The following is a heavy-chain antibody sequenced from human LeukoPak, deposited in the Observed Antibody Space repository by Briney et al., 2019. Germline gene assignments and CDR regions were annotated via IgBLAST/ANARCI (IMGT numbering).Heavy chain of an antibody. CDR2: INHSGST. J-gene: IGHJ5*02. CDR1: GGSFSGYY. Sequence: PETLSLTCAVYGGSFSGYYWSWIRQPPGKGLEWIGEINHSGSTNYNPSLKSRVTISVDTSKNQFSLKLSSVTAADTAVYYCARAPSWYPYNWFDPWGQGTLVTVSS. CDR3: ARAPSWYPYNWFDP. V-gene: IGHV4-34*01. D-gene: IGHD6-13*01.